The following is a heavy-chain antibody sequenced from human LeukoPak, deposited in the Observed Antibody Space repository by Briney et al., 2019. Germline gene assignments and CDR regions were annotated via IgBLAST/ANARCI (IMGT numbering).Heavy chain of an antibody. V-gene: IGHV3-66*02. CDR1: GFSVSSYY. J-gene: IGHJ5*02. Sequence: GGSLRLSCAASGFSVSSYYMDWVRQAPGKGLEWVSVIHSDGNTQYADSVKGRFTISRDNSKNTMYLQMNRLRVGDTAVYFCARDRAVTQDWVEFDPWGQGTLVTVSS. CDR3: ARDRAVTQDWVEFDP. CDR2: IHSDGNT. D-gene: IGHD4-17*01.